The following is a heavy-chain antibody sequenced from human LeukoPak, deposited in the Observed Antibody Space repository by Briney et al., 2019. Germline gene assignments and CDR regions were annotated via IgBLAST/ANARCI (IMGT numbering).Heavy chain of an antibody. CDR3: ARDRTSAAHEY. Sequence: GASVKVSCKTSGYTFTSYGTSWGRQAPGQGPEWMGLISGYNGNTNYAQKFEDRGTMTTDTSTRKAYMELRSLRSDDTAVYYCARDRTSAAHEYWGQGTQVTVSS. D-gene: IGHD2-15*01. J-gene: IGHJ4*02. CDR2: ISGYNGNT. V-gene: IGHV1-18*01. CDR1: GYTFTSYG.